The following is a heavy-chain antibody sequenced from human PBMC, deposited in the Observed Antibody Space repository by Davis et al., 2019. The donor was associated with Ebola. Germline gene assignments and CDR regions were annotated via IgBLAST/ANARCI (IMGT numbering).Heavy chain of an antibody. CDR1: GFTFSSYW. Sequence: GESLKISCAASGFTFSSYWMSWVRQAPGKGLEWVANIKQGGGEKYYVDSVKGRFTISRDNAKNSLYLQMNSLRAEDTAVYHCARVSRYCSGGSCADFDYWGQGTLVTVSS. CDR3: ARVSRYCSGGSCADFDY. V-gene: IGHV3-7*01. CDR2: IKQGGGEK. D-gene: IGHD2-15*01. J-gene: IGHJ4*02.